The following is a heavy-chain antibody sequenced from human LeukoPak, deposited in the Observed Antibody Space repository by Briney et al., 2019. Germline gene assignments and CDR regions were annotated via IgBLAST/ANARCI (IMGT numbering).Heavy chain of an antibody. Sequence: SETLSLTCTVSGGSISSYYWSWIRQPPGKGLEWIGYIYYSGSTNYNPSLKSRVTISVDTSKNEFSLKLRSVTAADTAVYYCARGYCTNGVCFNYYGMDVWGQGTTVTVSS. D-gene: IGHD2-8*01. J-gene: IGHJ6*02. CDR1: GGSISSYY. CDR3: ARGYCTNGVCFNYYGMDV. CDR2: IYYSGST. V-gene: IGHV4-59*01.